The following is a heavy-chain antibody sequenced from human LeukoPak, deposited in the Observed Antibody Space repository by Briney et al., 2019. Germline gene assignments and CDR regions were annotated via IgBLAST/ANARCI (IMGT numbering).Heavy chain of an antibody. Sequence: PSETLSLTCTVSGGSISSYYWSWIRQPPGKGLEWIGYIYYSGSTNYNPSLKSRVTISVDTSKNQFSLRLSSVTAADTAVYYCARAKGSGSYIDPWGQGTLVTVSS. D-gene: IGHD3-10*01. CDR3: ARAKGSGSYIDP. CDR1: GGSISSYY. CDR2: IYYSGST. V-gene: IGHV4-59*01. J-gene: IGHJ5*02.